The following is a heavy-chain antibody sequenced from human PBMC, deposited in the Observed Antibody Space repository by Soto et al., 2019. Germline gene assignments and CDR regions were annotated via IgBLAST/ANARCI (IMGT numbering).Heavy chain of an antibody. V-gene: IGHV1-18*01. CDR1: GYTFTSYG. J-gene: IGHJ6*02. CDR3: AREGYCISTSCRHYDYYGMDV. CDR2: ISAYNGNT. D-gene: IGHD2-2*01. Sequence: QVQLLQSGAEVKKPGASVTVSCKASGYTFTSYGISWLRQAPGQGLEWMGWISAYNGNTNYAQKHQGRVTMTTDTTTSSAYMELRSLRSDDTAVYYCAREGYCISTSCRHYDYYGMDVWGPGPTVTVSS.